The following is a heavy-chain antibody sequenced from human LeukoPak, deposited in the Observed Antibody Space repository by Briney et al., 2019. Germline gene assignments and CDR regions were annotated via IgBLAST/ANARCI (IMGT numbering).Heavy chain of an antibody. V-gene: IGHV3-23*01. J-gene: IGHJ5*02. CDR3: AKDDCSGGSCFEYFDH. CDR1: GFTFNTYA. CDR2: ISGHGRST. D-gene: IGHD2-15*01. Sequence: PGGSLRLSCAASGFTFNTYAMNWVRQAPGKGLEWVSAISGHGRSTYYADSVKGRFSISRDNSNNTLYLEMNSLRAEDTAVYYCAKDDCSGGSCFEYFDHWGQGILVTVSS.